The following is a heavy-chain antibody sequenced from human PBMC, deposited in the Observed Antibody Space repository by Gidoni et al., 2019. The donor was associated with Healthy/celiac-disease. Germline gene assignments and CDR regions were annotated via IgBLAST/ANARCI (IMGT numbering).Heavy chain of an antibody. J-gene: IGHJ6*02. D-gene: IGHD2-2*02. CDR2: INHSGIT. CDR3: ARGKGCSSTSCYISARWYYYYYGMDV. Sequence: QVQLQQWGAGLLKPSETLSLTCAVYGGSFRGSYWRWIRKPPGKGLEWIGEINHSGITNYNPSLKSRVTISVDTSKNQFSLKLSSVTAADTAVYYCARGKGCSSTSCYISARWYYYYYGMDVWGQGTTVTVSS. V-gene: IGHV4-34*01. CDR1: GGSFRGSY.